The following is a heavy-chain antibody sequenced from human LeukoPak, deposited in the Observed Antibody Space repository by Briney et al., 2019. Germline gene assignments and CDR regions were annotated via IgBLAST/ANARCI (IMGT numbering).Heavy chain of an antibody. J-gene: IGHJ4*02. CDR1: GFTFSDYY. V-gene: IGHV3-11*01. CDR2: ISRGGNTI. Sequence: PGGSLRLSCAASGFTFSDYYMSWIRQAPGKGLEGVSYISRGGNTIYYADSVKGRLTISRDNAKNSLYLQMNSLRAEDTAVYFCARGGPYIGVSGIDYWGQGTLVTVSS. D-gene: IGHD6-19*01. CDR3: ARGGPYIGVSGIDY.